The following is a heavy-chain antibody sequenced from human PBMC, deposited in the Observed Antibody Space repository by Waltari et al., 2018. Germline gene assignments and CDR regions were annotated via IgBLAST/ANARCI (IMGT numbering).Heavy chain of an antibody. CDR2: ISSDGSTT. D-gene: IGHD6-6*01. CDR3: AREAYSSSSVPLDY. V-gene: IGHV3-74*01. J-gene: IGHJ4*02. Sequence: EVQLVESGGGLVQPGGSLRLSCAASGFTFSSYWMHWVRQAQGKGLVWVSRISSDGSTTSYADSVKGRFTISRDSAKNTLYLQMNSLRVEDTAVYYCAREAYSSSSVPLDYWGQGTLVTVSS. CDR1: GFTFSSYW.